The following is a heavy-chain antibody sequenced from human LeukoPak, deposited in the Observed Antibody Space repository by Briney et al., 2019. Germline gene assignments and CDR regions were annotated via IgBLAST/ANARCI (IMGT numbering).Heavy chain of an antibody. Sequence: GGSLRLSCAASGFTFVDYAMHWVRQAPGKGLEWVSGISWNSRKMDYADSVRGRFTISRDNDKNSVYLQMNSLTAEDTALYYCAKDTSSSSSFFYLDVWGKGTAVTVSS. V-gene: IGHV3-9*01. CDR1: GFTFVDYA. CDR3: AKDTSSSSSFFYLDV. J-gene: IGHJ6*03. CDR2: ISWNSRKM. D-gene: IGHD6-6*01.